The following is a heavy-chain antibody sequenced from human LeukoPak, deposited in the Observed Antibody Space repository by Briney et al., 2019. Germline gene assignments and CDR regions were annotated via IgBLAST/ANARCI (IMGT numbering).Heavy chain of an antibody. J-gene: IGHJ5*02. CDR3: ASFDRHT. CDR2: IGTTGSTR. D-gene: IGHD3-22*01. V-gene: IGHV3-48*01. Sequence: GGSLRLSCAASGFTFSTYSMNWVRQAPGKGLEWVSYIGTTGSTRYYADSVKGRFTISRDNAKNSLYLQMNSLRAEDTAVYYCASFDRHTWGQGTLVTVSS. CDR1: GFTFSTYS.